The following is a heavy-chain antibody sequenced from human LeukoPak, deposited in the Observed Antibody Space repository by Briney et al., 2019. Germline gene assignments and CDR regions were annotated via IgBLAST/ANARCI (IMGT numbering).Heavy chain of an antibody. J-gene: IGHJ4*02. V-gene: IGHV1-8*03. CDR3: ARRRYYYDSSGYYQIYDY. CDR2: MNPDSGNT. D-gene: IGHD3-22*01. CDR1: GDTFTSYD. Sequence: GASVKVSYKASGDTFTSYDINWVRQATGQGLEWTGWMNPDSGNTGYAQKFQGRVTITRNTSISTAYMELSSLRSEDTAVYYCARRRYYYDSSGYYQIYDYSGQGTLVTVSS.